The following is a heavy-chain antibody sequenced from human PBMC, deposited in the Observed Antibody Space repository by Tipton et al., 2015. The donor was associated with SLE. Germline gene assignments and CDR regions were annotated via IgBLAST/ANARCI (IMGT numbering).Heavy chain of an antibody. CDR1: GGSFSGYY. J-gene: IGHJ3*02. CDR2: IYSGST. Sequence: TLSLTCTVYGGSFSGYYWSWIRQPPGMGLEWIGYIYSGSTNYNPSLKSRVTISVDTSKNQFSLKLSSVTAADTAVYYCARFAGHRDAFDIRGQGTMVTVS. CDR3: ARFAGHRDAFDI. V-gene: IGHV4-59*01.